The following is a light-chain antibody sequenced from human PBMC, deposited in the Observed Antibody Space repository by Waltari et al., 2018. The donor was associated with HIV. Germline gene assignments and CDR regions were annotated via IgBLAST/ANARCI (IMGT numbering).Light chain of an antibody. Sequence: TQPASVSGSPGQSITISCTGTSSDVGSYNLVSWYQQHPGKAPKVMIYEGSKRPSGVSNRFSGSKSGNTASLTISGLQAEDEADYYCCSYTGSSTRRPYVFGTGTKVTVL. CDR1: SSDVGSYNL. V-gene: IGLV2-23*01. CDR3: CSYTGSSTRRPYV. CDR2: EGS. J-gene: IGLJ1*01.